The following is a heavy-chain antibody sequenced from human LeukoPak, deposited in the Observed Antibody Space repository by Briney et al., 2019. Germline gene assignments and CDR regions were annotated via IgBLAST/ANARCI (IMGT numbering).Heavy chain of an antibody. CDR3: ARGFYDFWSGWYYFDY. Sequence: SQTLSLTCTVSGGSISSGSYNWSWIRQPAGKGLEWIGRIYTSGSTNYNPSLKSRVTISVDTSKNQFSLELSSVTAADTAVYYCARGFYDFWSGWYYFDYWGQGTLVTVSS. D-gene: IGHD3-3*01. V-gene: IGHV4-61*02. J-gene: IGHJ4*02. CDR1: GGSISSGSYN. CDR2: IYTSGST.